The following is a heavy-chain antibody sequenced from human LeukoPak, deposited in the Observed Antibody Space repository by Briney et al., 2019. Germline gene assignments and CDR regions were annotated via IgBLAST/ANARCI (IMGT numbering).Heavy chain of an antibody. CDR3: TRAPSLSWFDP. Sequence: GGSLRLSCAGSGFTLSSYAMSWVRQAPGKGLEWVSRISNTGATRDYAASVKGRFTISRDNSKNTLFLQMNSLKTEDTAVYYCTRAPSLSWFDPWGQGTLVTVSS. V-gene: IGHV3-23*01. CDR1: GFTLSSYA. CDR2: ISNTGATR. J-gene: IGHJ5*02. D-gene: IGHD3-10*01.